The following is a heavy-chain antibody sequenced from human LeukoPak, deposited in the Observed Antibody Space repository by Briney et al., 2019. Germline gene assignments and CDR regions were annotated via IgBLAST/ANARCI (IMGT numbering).Heavy chain of an antibody. CDR3: ARYYYDSSGYYSPTDY. J-gene: IGHJ4*02. CDR1: GGSISSGDYY. D-gene: IGHD3-22*01. Sequence: SETLSLTCTVSGGSISSGDYYWSWIRQPPGKGLEWIGYIYYSGSTYYNPSLKSRVTISVDTSKNRFSLKLSSVTAADTAVYYCARYYYDSSGYYSPTDYWGQGTLVTVSS. V-gene: IGHV4-30-4*01. CDR2: IYYSGST.